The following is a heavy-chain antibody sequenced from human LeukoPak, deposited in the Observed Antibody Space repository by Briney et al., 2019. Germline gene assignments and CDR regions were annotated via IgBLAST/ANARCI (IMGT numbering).Heavy chain of an antibody. CDR1: GFTFNSYA. CDR2: ISGGGCVT. D-gene: IGHD5-12*01. J-gene: IGHJ4*02. V-gene: IGHV3-23*01. CDR3: AKDPRVATIEIFDY. Sequence: GGSLRLSCAASGFTFNSYAMSWVRQAPGKGLEWVSSISGGGCVTYYADSVKGRFTISRDNSKNTLYLQMNSLRAEDTAVYYCAKDPRVATIEIFDYWGQGTLVTVSS.